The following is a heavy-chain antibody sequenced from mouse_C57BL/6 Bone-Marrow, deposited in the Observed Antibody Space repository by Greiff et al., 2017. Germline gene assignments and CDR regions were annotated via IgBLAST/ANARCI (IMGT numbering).Heavy chain of an antibody. Sequence: EVKLVESGGGLVKPGGSLKLSCAASGFTFSSYAMSWVRQTPEKRLEWVATISDGGSYTYYPDNVKGRFTISRDNAKNNLYLQMSHLKSEDTAMYYCARGGQLRLLDYWGQGTTLTVSS. J-gene: IGHJ2*01. CDR3: ARGGQLRLLDY. CDR1: GFTFSSYA. D-gene: IGHD3-2*02. V-gene: IGHV5-4*03. CDR2: ISDGGSYT.